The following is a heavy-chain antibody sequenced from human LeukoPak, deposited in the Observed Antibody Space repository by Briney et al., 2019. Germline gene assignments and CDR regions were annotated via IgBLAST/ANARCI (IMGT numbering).Heavy chain of an antibody. V-gene: IGHV3-30*18. CDR3: AKGPYGDYWAYFDY. D-gene: IGHD4-17*01. Sequence: GGSLRLSCAASGFTFSNAWMSWVRQAPGKGLEWVAVISYDGSNKYYADSVKGRFTISRDNSKNTLYLQMNSLRAEDTAVYYCAKGPYGDYWAYFDYWGQGTLVTVSS. CDR1: GFTFSNAW. J-gene: IGHJ4*02. CDR2: ISYDGSNK.